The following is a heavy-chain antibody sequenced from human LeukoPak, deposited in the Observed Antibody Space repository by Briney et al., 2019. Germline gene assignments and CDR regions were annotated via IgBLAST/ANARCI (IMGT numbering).Heavy chain of an antibody. D-gene: IGHD3-16*01. CDR3: TTALIMITFGGDRTLDY. V-gene: IGHV3-15*01. CDR2: IKSKTDGGTT. J-gene: IGHJ4*02. Sequence: GGSLRLSCAASGFTFSNAWMSWVRQAPGKGLEWVGRIKSKTDGGTTDYAAPVKGRFTISRDDSKNTLYLQMNSLKTEDTAVYYCTTALIMITFGGDRTLDYWGQGTLVTVSS. CDR1: GFTFSNAW.